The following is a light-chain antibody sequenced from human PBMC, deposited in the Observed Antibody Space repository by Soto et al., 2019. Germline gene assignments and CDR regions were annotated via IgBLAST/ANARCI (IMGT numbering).Light chain of an antibody. Sequence: EIVLTQSPGTLSLSPGERATLSCRASQSFSSNYLAWYQQKPGQAPRLPIYGASSRATGIPDRFSGSGSGTDFTLTISRLEPEDFAVYYCQQYGSSRTFGQGTKVEI. V-gene: IGKV3-20*01. CDR2: GAS. CDR1: QSFSSNY. CDR3: QQYGSSRT. J-gene: IGKJ1*01.